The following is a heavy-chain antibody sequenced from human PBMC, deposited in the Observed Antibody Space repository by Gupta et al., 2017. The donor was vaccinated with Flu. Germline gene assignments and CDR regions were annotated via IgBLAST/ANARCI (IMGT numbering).Heavy chain of an antibody. J-gene: IGHJ6*02. Sequence: QVQLQQRSAGLLKPSETLSLTCAVYGGSFSGYFWSWTRQPPGKGLDWIGEINHSGSTNYNPSLKSRVTISVDTSKNQFSLKLSSVTAADTAVYYCARISLLGGFYYYYGMDVWGQGTTVTVAS. CDR2: INHSGST. CDR3: ARISLLGGFYYYYGMDV. V-gene: IGHV4-34*01. D-gene: IGHD2-21*01. CDR1: GGSFSGYF.